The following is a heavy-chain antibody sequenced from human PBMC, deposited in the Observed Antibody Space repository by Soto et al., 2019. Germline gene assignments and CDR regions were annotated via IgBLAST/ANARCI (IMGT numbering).Heavy chain of an antibody. V-gene: IGHV3-48*02. Sequence: EVQVVESGGDVVQPGGSLRLSCAASGFALSYYGMNWVRQAPGKGLEWVSYISSSGDTTHYADSVKGRFTISRDNAKNSLYVQMNSLREEDTAMYYCARDRWKKAVDGSGYYYYGMDVWGQGTTVTVSS. CDR2: ISSSGDTT. CDR1: GFALSYYG. J-gene: IGHJ6*02. CDR3: ARDRWKKAVDGSGYYYYGMDV. D-gene: IGHD6-19*01.